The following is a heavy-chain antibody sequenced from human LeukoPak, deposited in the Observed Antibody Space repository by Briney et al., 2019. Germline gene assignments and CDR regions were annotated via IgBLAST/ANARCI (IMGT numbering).Heavy chain of an antibody. Sequence: ASVKVSCKASGGTFSSYAISWVRQAPGQGLEWMGGIIPIFGTANYAQKFQGRVTITTDESTSTAYMELSSLRSEDTAVYYCARYSGYPYNWFDPWGQGTLVTVSS. CDR3: ARYSGYPYNWFDP. J-gene: IGHJ5*02. CDR2: IIPIFGTA. V-gene: IGHV1-69*05. CDR1: GGTFSSYA. D-gene: IGHD5-12*01.